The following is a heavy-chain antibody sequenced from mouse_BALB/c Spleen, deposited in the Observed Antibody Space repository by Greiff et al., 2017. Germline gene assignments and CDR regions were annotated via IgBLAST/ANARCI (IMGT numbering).Heavy chain of an antibody. J-gene: IGHJ3*01. CDR1: GYSITSDYA. Sequence: DVQLVESGPGLVKPSQSLSLTCTVTGYSITSDYAWNWIRQFPGNKLEWMGYISYSGSTSYNPSLKSRISITRDTSKNQFFLQLNSVTTEDTATYYCAREVYYGNYAWFAYWGQGTLVTVSA. D-gene: IGHD2-1*01. CDR2: ISYSGST. V-gene: IGHV3-2*02. CDR3: AREVYYGNYAWFAY.